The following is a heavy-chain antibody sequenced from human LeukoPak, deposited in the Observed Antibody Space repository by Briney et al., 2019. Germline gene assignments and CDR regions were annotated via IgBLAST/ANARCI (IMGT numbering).Heavy chain of an antibody. V-gene: IGHV4-38-2*02. CDR3: ARHVSGRWFGDDYPYYADV. D-gene: IGHD3-10*01. Sequence: SETLSLTCTVSGYSISSGYYWGWIRQPPGKGLEWIGEIDPYGGSNYNPSLKSRLTISVDTPKNQFSLKLNSVTAADTALYYCARHVSGRWFGDDYPYYADVWGKGTTVTISS. J-gene: IGHJ6*03. CDR1: GYSISSGYY. CDR2: IDPYGGS.